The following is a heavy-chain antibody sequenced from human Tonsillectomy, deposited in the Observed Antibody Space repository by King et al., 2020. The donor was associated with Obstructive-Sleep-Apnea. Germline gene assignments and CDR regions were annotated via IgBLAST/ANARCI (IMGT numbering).Heavy chain of an antibody. Sequence: QLQESGPGLGKPLETLSLTRSVSGWFISCYYWTWIREPPGKGLDWVGYNFFSGSANYNPSLKSRVTISVDTSKNQFSLNLSSVTAADTAVYYCARELNYYGMDVWGRGTTVTVS. J-gene: IGHJ6*02. V-gene: IGHV4-59*01. CDR3: ARELNYYGMDV. CDR1: GWFISCYY. CDR2: NFFSGSA.